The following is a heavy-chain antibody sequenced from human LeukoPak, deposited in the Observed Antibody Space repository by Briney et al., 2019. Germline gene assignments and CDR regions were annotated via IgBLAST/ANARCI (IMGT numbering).Heavy chain of an antibody. CDR1: GGSSSGYY. V-gene: IGHV4-34*01. J-gene: IGHJ4*02. Sequence: SETLSLTCAVYGGSSSGYYWSWIRQPPGKGLEWIGEINHSGSTNYNPSLKSRVTISVDTSKNQFSLKLSSVTAADTAVYYCARVPRTTSIDYWGQGTLVTVSS. CDR2: INHSGST. CDR3: ARVPRTTSIDY. D-gene: IGHD2/OR15-2a*01.